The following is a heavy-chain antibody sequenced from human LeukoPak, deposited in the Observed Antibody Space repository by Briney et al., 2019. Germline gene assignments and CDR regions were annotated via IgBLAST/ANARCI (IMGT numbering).Heavy chain of an antibody. Sequence: HSGGSLRLSCAASGFTFSSYAMSWVRQAPGKGLEWVSAISGSGGSTYYADSVKGRFTISRDNSKNTLYLRMNSLRAEDTAVYYCAKARGFDYGDYYFDYWGQGTLVTVSS. CDR3: AKARGFDYGDYYFDY. V-gene: IGHV3-23*01. CDR2: ISGSGGST. J-gene: IGHJ4*02. CDR1: GFTFSSYA. D-gene: IGHD4-17*01.